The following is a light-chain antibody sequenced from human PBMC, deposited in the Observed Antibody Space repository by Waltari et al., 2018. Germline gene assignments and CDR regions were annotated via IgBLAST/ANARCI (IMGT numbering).Light chain of an antibody. CDR2: VPS. Sequence: EIVMTQSPATLSVSPGERATLSCRASQSVSSNLAWYHQQHGQDPRPLIYVPSTPHTGPHTPFSRXXXXXXXXXXXXXXXSEDFAVYYCQQYNNWPPYTFGQGTKLEIK. CDR3: QQYNNWPPYT. CDR1: QSVSSN. V-gene: IGKV3-15*01. J-gene: IGKJ2*01.